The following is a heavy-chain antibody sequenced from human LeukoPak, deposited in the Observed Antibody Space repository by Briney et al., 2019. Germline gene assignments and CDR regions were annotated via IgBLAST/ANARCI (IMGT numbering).Heavy chain of an antibody. J-gene: IGHJ4*02. V-gene: IGHV3-74*01. CDR3: AIGQFWSGYYYDY. CDR2: IHSDGSST. Sequence: AGGSLRLSCAASGFTFSNFWMHWVRQAPEKGLVWVSRIHSDGSSTSYADSVKGRFTISSDNAKNTLYLQMNSLRAEDTAVYYCAIGQFWSGYYYDYWGQGTLVTVSS. CDR1: GFTFSNFW. D-gene: IGHD3-3*01.